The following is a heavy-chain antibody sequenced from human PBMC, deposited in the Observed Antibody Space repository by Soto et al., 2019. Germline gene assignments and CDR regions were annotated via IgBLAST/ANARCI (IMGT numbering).Heavy chain of an antibody. CDR2: IYYSGTT. CDR1: GGSISSSSNH. CDR3: ARVSWGSYDFWSGYYSWFDP. J-gene: IGHJ5*02. V-gene: IGHV4-39*01. Sequence: SETLSLTCTVSGGSISSSSNHWGWIRQPPGKGLEWIGSIYYSGTTYYTPSLKSRVTISVDTSKNQFSLKVNSVTAADTAVYYCARVSWGSYDFWSGYYSWFDPWGQGTLVTVSS. D-gene: IGHD3-3*01.